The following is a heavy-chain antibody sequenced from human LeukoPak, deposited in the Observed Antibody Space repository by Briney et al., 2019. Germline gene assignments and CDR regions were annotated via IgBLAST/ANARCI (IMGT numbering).Heavy chain of an antibody. CDR3: AKDIGRYFDWLSFDY. V-gene: IGHV3-21*01. CDR1: VFTFSSYS. CDR2: ISTSSSYI. D-gene: IGHD3-9*01. Sequence: GGSVRLSCAASVFTFSSYSMIGVRHSPGEGLEGLSSISTSSSYIYYADSVKGRFTISKDNAKNSLYLQMNSLRAEDTAVYYCAKDIGRYFDWLSFDYWGQGTLVTVSS. J-gene: IGHJ4*02.